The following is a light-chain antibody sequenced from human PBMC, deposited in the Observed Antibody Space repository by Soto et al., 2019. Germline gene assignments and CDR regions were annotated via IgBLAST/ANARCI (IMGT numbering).Light chain of an antibody. CDR3: QQYKDYPWT. J-gene: IGKJ1*01. CDR2: GAS. CDR1: QSLSSDY. V-gene: IGKV3-20*01. Sequence: EIVLTQSPGTLSLSPGERATLSCRASQSLSSDYLAWYQQKPGQAPRFIIYGASTRATGIPARFSGSGAGTEFTLTISSLQPDDFATYYCQQYKDYPWTFGQGTKVDIK.